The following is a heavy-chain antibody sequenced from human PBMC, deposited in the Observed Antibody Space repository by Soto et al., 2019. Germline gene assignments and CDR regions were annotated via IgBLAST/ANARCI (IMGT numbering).Heavy chain of an antibody. CDR1: GFTFRSYA. CDR2: ISSNGGST. D-gene: IGHD4-17*01. J-gene: IGHJ6*02. V-gene: IGHV3-64*01. CDR3: ATNYGDYYYYGMDV. Sequence: EVQLVESGGGLVQPGGSLRLSCAASGFTFRSYAMHWVRQAPGKGLEYVSAISSNGGSTYYANSVKGRFTISRDNSKNTLYLQMGSLRAEDMAVYYCATNYGDYYYYGMDVWGQGPRSPSP.